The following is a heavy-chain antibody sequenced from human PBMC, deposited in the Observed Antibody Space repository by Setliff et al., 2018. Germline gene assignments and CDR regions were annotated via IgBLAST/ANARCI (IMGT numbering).Heavy chain of an antibody. Sequence: GGSLRLSCAASGFIFKNYIMTWVRQAPGQGLEWVASISGSSSDIYYADSVKGRFSISRDNAKNSLYLQMNSLRAEDTALFYCARAVTIFGVVTPIYFYYMDVWGKGTTVTVSS. J-gene: IGHJ6*03. V-gene: IGHV3-21*01. CDR1: GFIFKNYI. D-gene: IGHD3-3*01. CDR3: ARAVTIFGVVTPIYFYYMDV. CDR2: ISGSSSDI.